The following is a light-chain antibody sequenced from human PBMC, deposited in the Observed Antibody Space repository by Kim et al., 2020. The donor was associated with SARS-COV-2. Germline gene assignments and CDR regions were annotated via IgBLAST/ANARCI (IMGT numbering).Light chain of an antibody. J-gene: IGKJ4*01. CDR3: QQYASSPTT. CDR1: QTVSSSY. CDR2: DAS. V-gene: IGKV3-20*01. Sequence: PGERATLSCRASQTVSSSYLAWYQKKPGQAPRLLINDASRRATGIPDRFSGSGSGTDFTLTISRLEPEDFAVYYCQQYASSPTTFGGGTKV.